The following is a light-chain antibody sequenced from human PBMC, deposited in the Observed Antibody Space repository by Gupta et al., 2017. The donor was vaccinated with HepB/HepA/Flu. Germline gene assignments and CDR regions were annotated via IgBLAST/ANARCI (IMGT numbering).Light chain of an antibody. CDR3: QSADSSGAIYV. Sequence: SSELTQPHSVSVSPGQTAIITCSGDALAEQYSYWFKQRPGQAPLLIISQDNTRPSGIPERFCGSRSGTTATVTISGVQAEDVADYYCQSADSSGAIYVFGPGTWVSVL. CDR1: ALAEQY. J-gene: IGLJ1*01. V-gene: IGLV3-25*03. CDR2: QDN.